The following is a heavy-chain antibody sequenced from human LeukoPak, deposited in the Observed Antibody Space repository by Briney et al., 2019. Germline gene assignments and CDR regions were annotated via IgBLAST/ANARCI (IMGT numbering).Heavy chain of an antibody. Sequence: GASVKVSCKASGYTFTSYGISWVRQAPGQGLEWMGWISAYNGNTNYAQKLQGRVTMTTDTSTSTAYMELRSLRSEDTAVYYCATCGYSYGTGYYYYMDVWGKGTTVTVSS. CDR2: ISAYNGNT. CDR1: GYTFTSYG. J-gene: IGHJ6*03. V-gene: IGHV1-18*01. CDR3: ATCGYSYGTGYYYYMDV. D-gene: IGHD5-18*01.